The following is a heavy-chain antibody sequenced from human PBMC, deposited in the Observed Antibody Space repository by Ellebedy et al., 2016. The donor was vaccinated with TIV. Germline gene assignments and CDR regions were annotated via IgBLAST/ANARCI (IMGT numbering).Heavy chain of an antibody. V-gene: IGHV1-46*01. D-gene: IGHD5-12*01. CDR2: INPSGGST. CDR1: GYPFTSYY. J-gene: IGHJ3*02. Sequence: ASVKVSCXASGYPFTSYYMHWVRQAPGQGLEWMGIINPSGGSTSYAQKFQGRVTMTRDTSTSTVYMELSSLRSEDTAVYYCAREETSVATTDAFDIWGQGTMVTVSS. CDR3: AREETSVATTDAFDI.